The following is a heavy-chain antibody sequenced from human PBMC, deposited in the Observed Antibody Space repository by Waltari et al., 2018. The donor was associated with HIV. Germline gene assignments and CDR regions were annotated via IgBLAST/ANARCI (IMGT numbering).Heavy chain of an antibody. CDR2: IKSKQSGGTV. J-gene: IGHJ4*02. Sequence: EVQLVESGGGLVKPGESLRVSCAASGFDFKKYWMSWFRQAPEKGLEWVVRIKSKQSGGTVDYAAPVKGRFTISRDDSKNMMYLQMDSLESEDTAVYYCTTGSSGAEDYWGQGTLVTVSS. CDR3: TTGSSGAEDY. CDR1: GFDFKKYW. D-gene: IGHD3-22*01. V-gene: IGHV3-15*01.